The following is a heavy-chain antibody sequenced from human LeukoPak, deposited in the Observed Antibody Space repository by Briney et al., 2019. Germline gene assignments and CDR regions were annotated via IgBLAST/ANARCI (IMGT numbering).Heavy chain of an antibody. D-gene: IGHD3-10*01. V-gene: IGHV4-59*11. CDR3: ARDLRFGSYMDV. J-gene: IGHJ6*03. Sequence: SETLSLTCTVSGGSISSHYWSWIRQPPEKGLEWIGYIYYSGSTNYNPSLKSRVTISVDTSKNQFSLKLNSVTAADTAVYYCARDLRFGSYMDVWGKGTTVTVSS. CDR1: GGSISSHY. CDR2: IYYSGST.